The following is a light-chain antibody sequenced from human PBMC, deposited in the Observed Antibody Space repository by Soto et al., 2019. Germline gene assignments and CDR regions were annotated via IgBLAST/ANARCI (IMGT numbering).Light chain of an antibody. CDR3: QKSYSTPRA. V-gene: IGKV1-39*01. Sequence: DIQMTQSPSSLSASVGDRVTITCRASQSISSYLNWYQQKPGKAPKLLIYAASSLQSGVPSRFSCSGSGTDFTLTISSLQPEDFATYYCQKSYSTPRAFDQGTKLESK. CDR2: AAS. J-gene: IGKJ2*01. CDR1: QSISSY.